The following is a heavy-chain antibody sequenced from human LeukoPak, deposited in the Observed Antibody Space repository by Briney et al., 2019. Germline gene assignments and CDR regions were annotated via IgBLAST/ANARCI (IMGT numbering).Heavy chain of an antibody. V-gene: IGHV4-4*02. CDR2: VHLSGAS. J-gene: IGHJ1*01. Sequence: SETLSLTCAVSGDSILSTNWWSWVRQPPGRGLEWIGEVHLSGASNYNPSLKSRVNMSIDKSRNQLSLELTSVTAADTAMYYCARESGAFSPFGFWGQGTLVTVSS. CDR3: ARESGAFSPFGF. CDR1: GDSILSTNW. D-gene: IGHD1-26*01.